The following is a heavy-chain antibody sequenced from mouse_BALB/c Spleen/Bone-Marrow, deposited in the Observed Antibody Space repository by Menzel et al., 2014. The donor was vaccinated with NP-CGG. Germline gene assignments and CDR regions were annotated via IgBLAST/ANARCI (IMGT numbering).Heavy chain of an antibody. CDR2: INPTSYYT. CDR1: GYTFTSYT. V-gene: IGHV1-4*01. Sequence: VKLMESGAELARPGASVKMSCKTSGYTFTSYTIYWIKQRPGQGLEWIGYINPTSYYTDYNQKFKDKATLTSDKSSSTAYMQLNSLTSEDSAVYYCAREGLGRDYWGQGTTLTVSS. CDR3: AREGLGRDY. D-gene: IGHD4-1*01. J-gene: IGHJ2*01.